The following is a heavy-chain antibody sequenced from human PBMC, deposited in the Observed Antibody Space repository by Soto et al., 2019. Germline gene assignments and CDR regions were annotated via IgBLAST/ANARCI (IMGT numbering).Heavy chain of an antibody. CDR1: GFTLSNAW. J-gene: IGHJ4*02. D-gene: IGHD6-13*01. V-gene: IGHV3-15*01. CDR2: IKSKTDGGTT. CDR3: TTDYVAAAGSDY. Sequence: GGSLRLSCAASGFTLSNAWMSWVRQAPGKGLEWVGRIKSKTDGGTTDYAAPVKGRFTISRDDSKNTLYLQMNSLKTEDTAVYYCTTDYVAAAGSDYWGQGTLVTVSS.